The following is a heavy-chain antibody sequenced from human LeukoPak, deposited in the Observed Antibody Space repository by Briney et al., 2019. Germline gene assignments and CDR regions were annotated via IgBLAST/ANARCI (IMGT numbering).Heavy chain of an antibody. CDR3: AKGLAGGKGIDY. V-gene: IGHV3-9*01. CDR1: GFTFDDYA. D-gene: IGHD4-23*01. Sequence: PGRSLRLSCAASGFTFDDYAMHWVRHAPGKGLEWVSGISWNSGSIGYADSVKGRFTISRDNAKNSLYLQMNSLRAEDTALYYCAKGLAGGKGIDYWGQGTLVTVSS. CDR2: ISWNSGSI. J-gene: IGHJ4*02.